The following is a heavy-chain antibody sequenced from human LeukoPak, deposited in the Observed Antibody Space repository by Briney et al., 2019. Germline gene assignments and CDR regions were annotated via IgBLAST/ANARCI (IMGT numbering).Heavy chain of an antibody. CDR1: GYSFTSYW. D-gene: IGHD6-13*01. CDR3: ASNRHRSNWYPDY. J-gene: IGHJ4*02. CDR2: IYPSDSDT. V-gene: IGHV5-51*01. Sequence: GESLKISCKGSGYSFTSYWIGWVRQMPGKGLEWMGIIYPSDSDTRYSPSFQGQVTISADKSISTAYLQWSSLKASDTAMYYCASNRHRSNWYPDYWGQGTLVTVSS.